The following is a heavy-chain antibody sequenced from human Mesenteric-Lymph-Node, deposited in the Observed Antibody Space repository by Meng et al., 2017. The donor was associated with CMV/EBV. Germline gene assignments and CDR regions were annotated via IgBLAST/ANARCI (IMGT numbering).Heavy chain of an antibody. CDR2: TYYRSKWYN. CDR3: VGIRDGYNHP. CDR1: GVSVSNNGAA. J-gene: IGHJ5*02. D-gene: IGHD5-24*01. Sequence: ISGVSVSNNGAAWNWIRQSPSRGLEWLGRTYYRSKWYNDYAVSVKSRITINPDTSKNQFSLQLNSVTPEDTAVYYCVGIRDGYNHPWGQGTLVTVSS. V-gene: IGHV6-1*01.